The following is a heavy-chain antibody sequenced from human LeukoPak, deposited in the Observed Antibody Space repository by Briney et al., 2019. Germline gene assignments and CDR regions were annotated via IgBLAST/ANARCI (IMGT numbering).Heavy chain of an antibody. D-gene: IGHD3-10*01. V-gene: IGHV3-7*03. CDR1: GFIFSSYW. J-gene: IGHJ5*02. CDR2: IKQDGSEK. CDR3: ARVSLLLWFGELLSWFDP. Sequence: GGSLRLSCAASGFIFSSYWMSWVRQAPGKGLEWVANIKQDGSEKYYVDSVKGRFTISRDNAKNSLYLQMNSLRAEDTAVYYCARVSLLLWFGELLSWFDPWGQGTLVTVSS.